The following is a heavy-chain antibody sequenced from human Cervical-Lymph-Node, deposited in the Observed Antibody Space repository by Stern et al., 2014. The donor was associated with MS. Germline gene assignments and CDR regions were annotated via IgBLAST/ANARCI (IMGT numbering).Heavy chain of an antibody. CDR2: IYSSGST. V-gene: IGHV4-61*02. Sequence: QVQLQESGPGLVKPSQTLSLTCTVSGGSISSGNYYWSWIRQPAGEGLEWIGRIYSSGSTQYNPPLKSRGTISADTSTNQFSLRLSSLTAADTAVYYCARGNYDVLTDNGGHGFDIWGQGTMVTVSS. CDR1: GGSISSGNYY. J-gene: IGHJ3*02. D-gene: IGHD3-9*01. CDR3: ARGNYDVLTDNGGHGFDI.